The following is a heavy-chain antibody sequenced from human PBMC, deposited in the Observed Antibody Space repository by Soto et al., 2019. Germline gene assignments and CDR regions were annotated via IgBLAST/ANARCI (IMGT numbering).Heavy chain of an antibody. V-gene: IGHV3-23*01. J-gene: IGHJ4*02. D-gene: IGHD6-6*01. Sequence: EVQLLESGGGLVQPGGSLRLSCAASGFTFSTYGMDWVRQAPEKGLEWVSAIGGSGGKTYYADSVKGRFTISRDISKNTLYLHMNSLRVEDTAIYYCAKELGHARPFDYWGQGTLVTVSS. CDR3: AKELGHARPFDY. CDR1: GFTFSTYG. CDR2: IGGSGGKT.